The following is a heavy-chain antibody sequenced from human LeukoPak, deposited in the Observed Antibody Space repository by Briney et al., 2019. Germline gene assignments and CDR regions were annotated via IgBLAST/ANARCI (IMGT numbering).Heavy chain of an antibody. D-gene: IGHD3-22*01. CDR2: IKSDGKT. CDR3: ARAPSEIGGYYPEYFRH. Sequence: PGGSLRLSCVASGFAFGSYGMHWVRQAPGKGLVWVSRIKSDGKTNYADSVKGRFTISRDNAKNTVSLQMNSLRAEDTGVYYCARAPSEIGGYYPEYFRHWGQGTLVTVSS. V-gene: IGHV3-74*01. J-gene: IGHJ1*01. CDR1: GFAFGSYG.